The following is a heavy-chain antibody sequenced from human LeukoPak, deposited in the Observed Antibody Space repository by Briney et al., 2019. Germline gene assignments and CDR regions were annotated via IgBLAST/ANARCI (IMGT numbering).Heavy chain of an antibody. CDR1: GGSISSYY. J-gene: IGHJ4*02. CDR2: IYYSGST. Sequence: SETLSLTCTVSGGSISSYYWSWIRQPPGKGLEWIGYIYYSGSTNYNPSLKSRVTISVDTSKNQFSLKLSSVTAADTAVYYCAGKQPAAGALDYWGQGTLVTVSS. D-gene: IGHD6-13*01. V-gene: IGHV4-59*01. CDR3: AGKQPAAGALDY.